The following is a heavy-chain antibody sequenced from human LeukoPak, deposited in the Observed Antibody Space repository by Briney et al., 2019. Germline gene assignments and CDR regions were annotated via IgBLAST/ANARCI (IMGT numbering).Heavy chain of an antibody. V-gene: IGHV4-59*08. CDR2: IYYSGST. Sequence: SETLSLTCSVSGGSINTYYWSWIRQPPGKGLEWIGYIYYSGSTNYNPSLKSRLTISVDTSKNQFFLKLSSVTAADTAVYYCARRASTKIVFDYWGQGTLVTVSS. J-gene: IGHJ4*02. CDR3: ARRASTKIVFDY. D-gene: IGHD3-22*01. CDR1: GGSINTYY.